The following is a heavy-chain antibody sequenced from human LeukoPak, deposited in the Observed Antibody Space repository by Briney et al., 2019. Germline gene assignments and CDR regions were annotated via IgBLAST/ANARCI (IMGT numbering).Heavy chain of an antibody. Sequence: SDTLSLTCTVSGGSISSSSYYWGWIRQPPGKGLEWIGSIYYSGSIYYNPSLKSRVTISVDTSKNQFSLKLSSVTAADTAVYYCASSKHQLATYYFNYWGQGTLVTVSS. V-gene: IGHV4-39*01. CDR3: ASSKHQLATYYFNY. J-gene: IGHJ4*02. D-gene: IGHD6-13*01. CDR2: IYYSGSI. CDR1: GGSISSSSYY.